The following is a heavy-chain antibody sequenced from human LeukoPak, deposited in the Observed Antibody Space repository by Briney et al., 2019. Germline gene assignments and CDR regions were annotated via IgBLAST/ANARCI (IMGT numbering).Heavy chain of an antibody. CDR1: GFSYSSYA. J-gene: IGHJ1*01. Sequence: GRSLRLSCVASGFSYSSYAMSWVRQAPGMGVECVSAISGSGGSTYYADSVKGRFTISRDNSKNSLYLQMNSLRAEDTAVYYCAKDGSSSGWYASYFHYWGQGTLVTVSS. V-gene: IGHV3-23*01. CDR3: AKDGSSSGWYASYFHY. CDR2: ISGSGGST. D-gene: IGHD6-19*01.